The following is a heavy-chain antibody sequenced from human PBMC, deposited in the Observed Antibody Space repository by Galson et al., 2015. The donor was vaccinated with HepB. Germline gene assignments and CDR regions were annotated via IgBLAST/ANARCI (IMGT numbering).Heavy chain of an antibody. CDR1: GFTFSSYS. V-gene: IGHV3-48*01. D-gene: IGHD4-17*01. Sequence: SLRLSCAASGFTFSSYSMNWVRQAPGKGLEWVSYISSSSSTIYYADSVKGRFTISRDNAKNSLYLQMNSLRAEDTAVYYCARENGYGDFNWGQGTLVTVSS. CDR3: ARENGYGDFN. CDR2: ISSSSSTI. J-gene: IGHJ4*02.